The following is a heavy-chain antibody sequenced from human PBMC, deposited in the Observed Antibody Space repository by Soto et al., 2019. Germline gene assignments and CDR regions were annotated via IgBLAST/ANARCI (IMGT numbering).Heavy chain of an antibody. J-gene: IGHJ3*02. CDR2: IYPGDSDT. CDR3: ARLRVDIVVEPAASKLDAFDI. D-gene: IGHD2-2*01. CDR1: GYSFASYG. Sequence: PGESLRISCKGSGYSFASYGSGWVRQMPGKGLEWMGIIYPGDSDTRYSPSFQGQVTISADKSISTAYLQWSSLKASDTVMYYCARLRVDIVVEPAASKLDAFDIWGQGTMVTGSS. V-gene: IGHV5-51*01.